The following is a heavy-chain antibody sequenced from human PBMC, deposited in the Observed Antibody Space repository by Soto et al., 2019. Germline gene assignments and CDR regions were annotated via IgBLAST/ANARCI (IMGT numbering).Heavy chain of an antibody. V-gene: IGHV4-30-4*01. D-gene: IGHD6-6*01. CDR2: IYYSGRT. CDR3: ARDRSNSPDYFDF. J-gene: IGHJ4*02. Sequence: QVQLQESGPGLVKPSQTLSLTCTVSGGSSDNYEYYWTWIRQPPGKGLEWVGYIYYSGRTNYNPSLNSRLTISLDTSKNQFSLRLTSVSAADTAMYYCARDRSNSPDYFDFWGQGTLVTVSS. CDR1: GGSSDNYEYY.